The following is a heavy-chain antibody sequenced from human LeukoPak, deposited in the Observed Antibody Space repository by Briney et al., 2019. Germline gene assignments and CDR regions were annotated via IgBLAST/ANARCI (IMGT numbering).Heavy chain of an antibody. CDR1: GGTFSSYA. CDR3: ARVEMATITLDY. J-gene: IGHJ4*02. V-gene: IGHV1-69*13. Sequence: GASVKVSCKASGGTFSSYAISWVRQAPGQGLEWMGGIIPIFGTANYAQKFQGRVTITADESTSTAYMELSSLRSEDTAVYYCARVEMATITLDYWGQGTLVTVSS. CDR2: IIPIFGTA. D-gene: IGHD5-24*01.